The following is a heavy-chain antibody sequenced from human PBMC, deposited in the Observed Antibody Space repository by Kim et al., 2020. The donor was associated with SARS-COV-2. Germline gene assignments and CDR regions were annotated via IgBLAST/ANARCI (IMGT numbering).Heavy chain of an antibody. J-gene: IGHJ6*02. CDR2: ISAYNGNT. D-gene: IGHD3-10*01. CDR3: ARRGLWFGEQYYYYGMDV. Sequence: ASVKVSCKASGYTFTSYGISWVRQAPGQGLEWMGWISAYNGNTNYAQKLQGRVTMTTDTSTSTAYMELRSLRSDDTAVYYCARRGLWFGEQYYYYGMDVWGQGTTVTVSS. CDR1: GYTFTSYG. V-gene: IGHV1-18*01.